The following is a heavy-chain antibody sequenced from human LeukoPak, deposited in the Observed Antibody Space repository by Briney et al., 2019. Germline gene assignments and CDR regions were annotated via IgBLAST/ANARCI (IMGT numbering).Heavy chain of an antibody. CDR3: ARELGIAAAATLDY. V-gene: IGHV3-48*04. J-gene: IGHJ4*02. CDR2: TSSTGNAI. CDR1: GFTFRTYG. Sequence: GGSLRLSCAASGFTFRTYGMHWVRQAPGKGLEWISYTSSTGNAIYYADSARGRFSISRDNAKNSLYLQMNSLRAEDTALYYCARELGIAAAATLDYWGQGTLVTVPS. D-gene: IGHD6-13*01.